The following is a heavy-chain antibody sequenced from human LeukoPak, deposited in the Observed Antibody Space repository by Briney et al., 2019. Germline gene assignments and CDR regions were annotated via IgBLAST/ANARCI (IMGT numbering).Heavy chain of an antibody. CDR2: ITTATSSYI. Sequence: GGSLRLSCAASGFTFSSHDMNWVRQAPGKGLEWVSSITTATSSYIYYADSVKGRFTTSRDDAKNSLYLQMDSLRAEDTAVYYCARDYGGPHYFDYWGQGTLVTVSS. D-gene: IGHD2-15*01. CDR1: GFTFSSHD. V-gene: IGHV3-21*01. CDR3: ARDYGGPHYFDY. J-gene: IGHJ4*02.